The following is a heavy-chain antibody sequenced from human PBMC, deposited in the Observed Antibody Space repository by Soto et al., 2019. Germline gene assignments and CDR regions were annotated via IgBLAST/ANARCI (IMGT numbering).Heavy chain of an antibody. D-gene: IGHD6-19*01. V-gene: IGHV3-7*03. CDR2: IKQDGNDK. CDR1: GCSFSSHW. CDR3: ARYSYSSGPQDS. J-gene: IGHJ4*02. Sequence: GSLRLACAASGCSFSSHWMSWVRQAPGKGLEWVANIKQDGNDKRYVDSVKGRFTISRDNAKSSLYLQMNSLRAEDTAVYYCARYSYSSGPQDSWGQGTPVTVYS.